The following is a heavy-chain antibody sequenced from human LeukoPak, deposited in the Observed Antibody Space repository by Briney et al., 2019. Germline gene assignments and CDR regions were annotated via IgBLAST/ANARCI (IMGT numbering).Heavy chain of an antibody. CDR2: ISGSGGST. D-gene: IGHD3-16*01. V-gene: IGHV3-23*01. Sequence: GGSLRLSCAASGFTFSSYAMSWVRQAPGKGLEWVSVISGSGGSTYYADSVKGRFTISRDNSKNTLYLQMNSLRAEDTAVYYCAKDPWGSWDYFDYWGQGTLVTVSS. CDR3: AKDPWGSWDYFDY. CDR1: GFTFSSYA. J-gene: IGHJ4*02.